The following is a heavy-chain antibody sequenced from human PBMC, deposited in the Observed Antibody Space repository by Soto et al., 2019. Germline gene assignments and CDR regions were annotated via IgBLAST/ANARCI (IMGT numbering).Heavy chain of an antibody. CDR3: NTNPNWNYEYYFDY. CDR2: IKSKTDGGTT. Sequence: GGSLRLSCAASGFTFSNAWMSWVRQAPGKGLEWVGRIKSKTDGGTTDYAAPVKGRFTISRDDSKNTLYLQMNSLKTEDTAVYYCNTNPNWNYEYYFDYWGQGTLVTVSS. J-gene: IGHJ4*02. D-gene: IGHD1-7*01. V-gene: IGHV3-15*01. CDR1: GFTFSNAW.